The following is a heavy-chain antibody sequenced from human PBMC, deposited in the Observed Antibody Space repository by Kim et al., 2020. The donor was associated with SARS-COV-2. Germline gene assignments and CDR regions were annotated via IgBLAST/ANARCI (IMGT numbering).Heavy chain of an antibody. D-gene: IGHD2-21*02. V-gene: IGHV4-31*03. Sequence: SETPSLTCTVSGGSISSGGYYWSWIRQHPGKGLEWIGYIYYSGSTYYNPSLKSRVTISVDTSKNQFSLKLSSVTAADTAVYYCARDLVVVTDSHWFDPWGQGTLGTVSS. CDR3: ARDLVVVTDSHWFDP. CDR1: GGSISSGGYY. CDR2: IYYSGST. J-gene: IGHJ5*02.